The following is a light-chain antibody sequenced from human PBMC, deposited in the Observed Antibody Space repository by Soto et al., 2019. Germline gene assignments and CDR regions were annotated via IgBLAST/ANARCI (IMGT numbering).Light chain of an antibody. J-gene: IGKJ5*01. V-gene: IGKV3-15*01. Sequence: EIVMTQSPATLSVSAGERATLSCRASQSVRGNLAWYQQKPGQSPRLLIYGASSRATGIPVRFSGSGSGTDFTLTISSREPEDFAVYYCQQRSNWAPITFGQGTRLEIK. CDR1: QSVRGN. CDR3: QQRSNWAPIT. CDR2: GAS.